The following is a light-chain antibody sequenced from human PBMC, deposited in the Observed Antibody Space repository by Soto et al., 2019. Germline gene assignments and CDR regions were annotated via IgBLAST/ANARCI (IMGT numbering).Light chain of an antibody. CDR1: QSIGRW. CDR3: QQYYGYWT. Sequence: DIQMTQSPYTLSASVGDTVTVTCRASQSIGRWLAWYQQKPGKAPKLLIFDASTLENGVPARFSGSRSGPEFSLTISSLQPDDFATYYCQQYYGYWTFGQGTKVEI. J-gene: IGKJ1*01. CDR2: DAS. V-gene: IGKV1-5*01.